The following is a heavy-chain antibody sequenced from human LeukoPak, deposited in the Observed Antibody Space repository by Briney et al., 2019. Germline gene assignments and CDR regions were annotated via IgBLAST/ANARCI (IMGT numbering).Heavy chain of an antibody. CDR2: IKQDGSEK. Sequence: GGSLRLSCAASGFTVSSNYMSWVRQAPGKGLEWVANIKQDGSEKYYVDSVKGRFTISRDNAKNSLYLQMNSLRAEDTAVYYCARDDPSDYWGQGTLVTVSS. J-gene: IGHJ4*02. CDR1: GFTVSSNY. V-gene: IGHV3-7*01. CDR3: ARDDPSDY.